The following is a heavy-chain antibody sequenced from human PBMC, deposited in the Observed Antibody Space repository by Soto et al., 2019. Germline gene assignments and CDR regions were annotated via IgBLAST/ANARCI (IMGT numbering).Heavy chain of an antibody. CDR1: GGSISSYY. J-gene: IGHJ5*02. V-gene: IGHV4-59*08. D-gene: IGHD2-2*01. CDR3: ARRSTSYNWFDP. CDR2: IYYSGST. Sequence: SETLSLTCTVSGGSISSYYWSWIRQPPGKGLEWFGYIYYSGSTNYNPSLKSRVTISVDTSKNQFSLKLSSVTAADTAVYYCARRSTSYNWFDPWGQGTLVTVSS.